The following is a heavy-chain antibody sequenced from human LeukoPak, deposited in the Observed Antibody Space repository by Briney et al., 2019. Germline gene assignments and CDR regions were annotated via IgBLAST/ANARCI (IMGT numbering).Heavy chain of an antibody. CDR3: ARVDIVVVPAAIQLWWAFDY. CDR1: GYTFTGYY. Sequence: GASVKVSCKASGYTFTGYYMHWVRQAPGQGLEWMGWINPNSGGTNYAQKSQGRVNMTRDTSISTAYMELSRLRSDDTAVYYCARVDIVVVPAAIQLWWAFDYWGQGTLVTVSS. J-gene: IGHJ4*02. V-gene: IGHV1-2*02. D-gene: IGHD2-2*01. CDR2: INPNSGGT.